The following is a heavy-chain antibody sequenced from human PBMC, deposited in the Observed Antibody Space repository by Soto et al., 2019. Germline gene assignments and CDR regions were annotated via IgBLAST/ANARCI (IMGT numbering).Heavy chain of an antibody. V-gene: IGHV1-69*01. D-gene: IGHD5-12*01. Sequence: QVQLVQSGAEVKKPGSSVKVSCKASGGTFSSYAISWVRQAPGQGLEWMGGIIPIFGTANYAQKFQGRVTITADESTSAAYMELSSLRSEDKDVYYCARGAGRLRLPYHDAFDIWGRGTMVTVSS. CDR1: GGTFSSYA. CDR2: IIPIFGTA. CDR3: ARGAGRLRLPYHDAFDI. J-gene: IGHJ3*02.